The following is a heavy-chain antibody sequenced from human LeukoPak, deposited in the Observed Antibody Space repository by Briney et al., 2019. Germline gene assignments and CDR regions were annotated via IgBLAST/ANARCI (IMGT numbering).Heavy chain of an antibody. CDR1: GGSIIRYY. D-gene: IGHD5-18*01. Sequence: PSETLSLTCIVSGGSIIRYYWSWIRQPPAKGLDWIGYIYYSGSTNYNPSLKRRVTISVDTSKNQFSLKLSSVTAADTAVYYCARAREWIQLRDAFDIWGQGTMVTVSS. CDR3: ARAREWIQLRDAFDI. V-gene: IGHV4-59*01. J-gene: IGHJ3*02. CDR2: IYYSGST.